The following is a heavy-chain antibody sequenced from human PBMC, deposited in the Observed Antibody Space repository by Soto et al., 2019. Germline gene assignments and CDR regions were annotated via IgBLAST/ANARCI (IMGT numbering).Heavy chain of an antibody. V-gene: IGHV1-18*01. D-gene: IGHD2-15*01. CDR1: GYSFDTFG. J-gene: IGHJ2*01. CDR2: SSIEKGDT. Sequence: QVQVVQSGAEVKKPGATVKVACKASGYSFDTFGMRWVRQAPGQGLEWMGRSSIEKGDTKSAQKFQERVTMTTDTSTSTAYMELRSLTSDDTAVYYCARCYCSVGSCFTCWHFDLWGRGTLVTVSS. CDR3: ARCYCSVGSCFTCWHFDL.